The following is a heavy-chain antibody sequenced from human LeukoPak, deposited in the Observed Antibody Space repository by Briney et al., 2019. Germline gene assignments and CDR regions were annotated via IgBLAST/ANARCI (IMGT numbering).Heavy chain of an antibody. CDR2: ISAYNGNT. J-gene: IGHJ5*02. CDR3: ARDSSSSGRNWFDP. Sequence: ASVKVSCKASGYTFTSYGISRVRQAPGQGLEWMGWISAYNGNTNYAQNLQGRVTMTTDTSTSTAYMALRSLRSDDTAVYYCARDSSSSGRNWFDPWGQGTLVTVSS. D-gene: IGHD6-6*01. V-gene: IGHV1-18*01. CDR1: GYTFTSYG.